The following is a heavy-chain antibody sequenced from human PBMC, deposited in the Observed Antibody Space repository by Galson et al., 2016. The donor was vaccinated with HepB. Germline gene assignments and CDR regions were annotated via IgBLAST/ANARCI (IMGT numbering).Heavy chain of an antibody. CDR1: GGTFSNYI. V-gene: IGHV1-69*06. D-gene: IGHD1-26*01. CDR2: IVPVFGTT. Sequence: SVKVSCKASGGTFSNYIITWVRQAPGQGPEWMGGIVPVFGTTNYAQKFQDRVTITADKSTNIAYMELRSLTSEDTAIYYCAKGSRGTPIDWDLTFSGGSYYSLDYWGQGSLVTVSS. J-gene: IGHJ4*02. CDR3: AKGSRGTPIDWDLTFSGGSYYSLDY.